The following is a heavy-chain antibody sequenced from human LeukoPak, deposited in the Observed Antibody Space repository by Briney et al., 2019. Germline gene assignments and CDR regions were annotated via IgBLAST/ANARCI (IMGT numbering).Heavy chain of an antibody. D-gene: IGHD2-2*01. CDR2: ISSSSSYI. CDR3: ARAHATSIVVVPAAYFDY. V-gene: IGHV3-21*01. J-gene: IGHJ4*02. CDR1: GFTFSSYS. Sequence: GGSLRLSCAASGFTFSSYSMNWVRQAPGKGLEWVSSISSSSSYIYYADSVKGRFTISRDNAKNSLYLQMNSQRAEDTAVYYCARAHATSIVVVPAAYFDYWGQGTLVTVSS.